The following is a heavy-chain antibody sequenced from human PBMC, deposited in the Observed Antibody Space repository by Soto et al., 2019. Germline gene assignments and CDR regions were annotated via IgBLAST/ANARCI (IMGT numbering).Heavy chain of an antibody. CDR3: ARSSIEPRVFMYPFDS. V-gene: IGHV4-39*01. J-gene: IGHJ4*02. CDR2: IYYDVNT. CDR1: GDSITSSSHY. D-gene: IGHD6-6*01. Sequence: SETLSLTCTVSGDSITSSSHYWGWIRQPPGKGLDFIANIYYDVNTYYNPSLKSRVAISLDTSKNQFSLRLNSVTAADTAVYYCARSSIEPRVFMYPFDSWGQGTLVTVSS.